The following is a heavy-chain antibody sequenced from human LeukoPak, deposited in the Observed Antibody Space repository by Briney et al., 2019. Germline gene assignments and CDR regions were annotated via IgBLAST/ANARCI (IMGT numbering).Heavy chain of an antibody. D-gene: IGHD4-17*01. J-gene: IGHJ4*02. CDR3: ARHDAHGDYAMSDY. V-gene: IGHV4-59*08. Sequence: PSETLSLTCTVSGGSISSYYWSWIRQPPGKGLEWIGYIYYSGSTNYNSSLKSRVTISVDTSKNQFSLKLSSVTAADTAVYYCARHDAHGDYAMSDYWGQGTLVTVSS. CDR2: IYYSGST. CDR1: GGSISSYY.